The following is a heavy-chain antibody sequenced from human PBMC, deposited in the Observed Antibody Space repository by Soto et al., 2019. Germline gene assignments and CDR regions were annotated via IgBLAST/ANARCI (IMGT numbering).Heavy chain of an antibody. CDR1: SGSIGSGLG. J-gene: IGHJ4*02. V-gene: IGHV4-4*02. CDR2: IYHNGRA. CDR3: ARAARLSPFDC. Sequence: QLQESGPGLVKPSGTLSLTCTVSSGSIGSGLGWNWVRQLPGKGLEWIGEIYHNGRANYNPSLKSRVSMSIDESKNQFSLQLTSVAAADTAVYFCARAARLSPFDCWGQGILVAVSS. D-gene: IGHD6-6*01.